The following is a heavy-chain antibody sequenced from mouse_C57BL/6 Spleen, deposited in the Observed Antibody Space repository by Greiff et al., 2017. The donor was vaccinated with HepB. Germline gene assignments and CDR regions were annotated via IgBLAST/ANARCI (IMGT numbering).Heavy chain of an antibody. Sequence: EVKLMESGGGLVKPGGSLKLSCAASGFTFSSYAMSWVRQTPEKRLEWVATISDGGSYTYYPDNVKGRFTISRDNAKNTLYLQMSQLTSEDTAMYDCARDHHSNCSAWFAYWGQGTLVTVSA. CDR2: ISDGGSYT. V-gene: IGHV5-4*01. J-gene: IGHJ3*01. CDR3: ARDHHSNCSAWFAY. CDR1: GFTFSSYA. D-gene: IGHD2-5*01.